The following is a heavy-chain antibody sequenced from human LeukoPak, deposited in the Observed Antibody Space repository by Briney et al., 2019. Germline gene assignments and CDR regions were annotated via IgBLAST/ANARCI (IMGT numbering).Heavy chain of an antibody. J-gene: IGHJ5*02. V-gene: IGHV5-51*01. CDR2: IYPGDSDT. CDR1: GYRFTSYW. D-gene: IGHD3-22*01. CDR3: ARTSGYHDSSGFHWFDP. Sequence: GESLKISCKASGYRFTSYWIDWVRQMPGKGLEWMGIIYPGDSDTRYSPSLQGQVTISADKSISTAYLQWSSLKASDTAMYYCARTSGYHDSSGFHWFDPWGQGTLVTVSS.